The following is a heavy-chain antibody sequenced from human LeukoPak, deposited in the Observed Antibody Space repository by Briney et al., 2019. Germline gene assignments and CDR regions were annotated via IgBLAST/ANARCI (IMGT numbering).Heavy chain of an antibody. V-gene: IGHV3-48*01. CDR1: EFTFSSYS. Sequence: GGSLRLSCAASEFTFSSYSMNWVRQAPGKGLEWVSYITNSGNSKSYADSVKGRFTISRDNAKNSLYLQMNSLRAEDTAVYYCARDQGGSSSWYEVDYWGQGTLVTVSS. D-gene: IGHD6-13*01. CDR2: ITNSGNSK. CDR3: ARDQGGSSSWYEVDY. J-gene: IGHJ4*02.